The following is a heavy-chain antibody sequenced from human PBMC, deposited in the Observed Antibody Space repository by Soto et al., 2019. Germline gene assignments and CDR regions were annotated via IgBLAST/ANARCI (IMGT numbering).Heavy chain of an antibody. V-gene: IGHV1-2*04. CDR1: GYTFTGYY. Sequence: QVQLVQSGAEVKKPGASVKVSCKASGYTFTGYYMHWVRQAPGQGLEWMGWINPNSGGRNYAQKFQGWVTMTRDTSIRTVDMELSRLRSDDTAVYYCARGKASSFDIWGQGTMVTVSS. D-gene: IGHD2-21*01. J-gene: IGHJ3*02. CDR3: ARGKASSFDI. CDR2: INPNSGGR.